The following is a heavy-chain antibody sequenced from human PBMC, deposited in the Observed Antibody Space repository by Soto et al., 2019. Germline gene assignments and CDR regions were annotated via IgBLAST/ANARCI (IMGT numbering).Heavy chain of an antibody. J-gene: IGHJ5*02. CDR2: IFDSGST. D-gene: IGHD3-10*01. CDR1: GDSISSYS. V-gene: IGHV4-59*01. Sequence: QVPLQESGPGLLKPSETLSLTCTVSGDSISSYSLSWIRQPPGKGLEWIGYIFDSGSTNYNPSLKSRVTISVDTSKNQFSLKVISVTAADTAVYYCARDAQLSWHRWFDPWGQGTLVTVSS. CDR3: ARDAQLSWHRWFDP.